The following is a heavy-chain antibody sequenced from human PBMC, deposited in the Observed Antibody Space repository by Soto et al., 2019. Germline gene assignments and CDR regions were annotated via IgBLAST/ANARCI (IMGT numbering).Heavy chain of an antibody. V-gene: IGHV4-4*02. J-gene: IGHJ4*02. D-gene: IGHD5-12*01. CDR3: ARRYGSSFDY. CDR2: IYHSGST. CDR1: GGSISSSNW. Sequence: SETLSLTCAVSGGSISSSNWWSWVRQPPGKGLEWIGEIYHSGSTNYNPSLKGRVTISVDTSKNQFSLKLSSVTAADTAVYYCARRYGSSFDYWGQGTLVTVSS.